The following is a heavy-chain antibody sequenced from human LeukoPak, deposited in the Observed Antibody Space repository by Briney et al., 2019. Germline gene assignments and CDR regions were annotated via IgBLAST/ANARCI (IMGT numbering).Heavy chain of an antibody. CDR2: MKEDGSGI. Sequence: PGGSLRLSCVASGFRFNVQTMSWIRQAPGKGLDWVASMKEDGSGIRYVGSVKGRFTISRDNSRNSLYLQMNSLRADDTGVYRCVKGGATRGRFENWGQGTLVTVSS. CDR1: GFRFNVQT. CDR3: VKGGATRGRFEN. V-gene: IGHV3-7*01. D-gene: IGHD1-26*01. J-gene: IGHJ4*02.